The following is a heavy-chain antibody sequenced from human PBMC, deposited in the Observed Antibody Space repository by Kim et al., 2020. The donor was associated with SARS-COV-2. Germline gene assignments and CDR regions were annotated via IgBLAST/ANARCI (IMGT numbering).Heavy chain of an antibody. D-gene: IGHD1-26*01. Sequence: ASVKVSCRASGYTFTSYFMHWVRQAPGQGLEWMGWINTANGDTIYSQKFRGRVTFSRDTSASTAYMELSSLRSEDTAVYYCAIDSGNYYGSFDYWGQGP. CDR1: GYTFTSYF. V-gene: IGHV1-3*04. CDR2: INTANGDT. J-gene: IGHJ4*02. CDR3: AIDSGNYYGSFDY.